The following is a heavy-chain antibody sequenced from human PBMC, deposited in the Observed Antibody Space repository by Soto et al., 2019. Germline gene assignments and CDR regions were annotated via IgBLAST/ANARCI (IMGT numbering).Heavy chain of an antibody. Sequence: PSETLSLTCAVYGGSFSGYYWSWIRQPPGKGLEWIGEINHSGSTNYNPSLKSRVTISVDTSKNQFSLKLSSVTAADTAVYYCGRTGNNGDYRDVFDIWGQGTMVTVSS. CDR1: GGSFSGYY. CDR3: GRTGNNGDYRDVFDI. J-gene: IGHJ3*02. CDR2: INHSGST. D-gene: IGHD4-17*01. V-gene: IGHV4-34*01.